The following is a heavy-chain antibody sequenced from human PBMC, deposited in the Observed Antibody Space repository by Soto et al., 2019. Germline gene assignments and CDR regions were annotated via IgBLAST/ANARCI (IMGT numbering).Heavy chain of an antibody. J-gene: IGHJ4*02. V-gene: IGHV1-46*01. CDR2: INPSGGST. CDR3: AREMDEYSSSTAFDY. Sequence: GASVKVSCKASGYTFTSYYMHWVRQAPGQGLEWMGIINPSGGSTSYAQKFQGRVTMTRDTSTSTVYMELSRMRSEDTAVYYCAREMDEYSSSTAFDYWGQGTLVTVSS. D-gene: IGHD6-6*01. CDR1: GYTFTSYY.